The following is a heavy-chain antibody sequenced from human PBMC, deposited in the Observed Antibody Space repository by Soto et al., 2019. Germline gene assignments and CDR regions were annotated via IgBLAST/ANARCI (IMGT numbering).Heavy chain of an antibody. J-gene: IGHJ4*01. CDR2: IKAGNGNT. Sequence: VKVSCKASGNTFTAYTMHWRRQAPGQSHEWMGWIKAGNGNTRYSQKFQGRVTITRDTSASTVYLEVTGLKSEDTAVYFCARDANWFADLFGYRGHGTLVTVSS. V-gene: IGHV1-3*01. D-gene: IGHD3-10*01. CDR3: ARDANWFADLFGY. CDR1: GNTFTAYT.